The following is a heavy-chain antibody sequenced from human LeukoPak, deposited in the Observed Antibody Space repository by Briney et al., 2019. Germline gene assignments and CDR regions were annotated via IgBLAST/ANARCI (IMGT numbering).Heavy chain of an antibody. Sequence: SETLSLTGTVSGGSVSSGSFYWSWIRQPPGKGQEWIGYIYYSGSTSSDPSLKSRVTISLDTSKNQFSLKLSSVTAADTAVYFCARYSIAGPYYFDYWGQGTLVTVSS. V-gene: IGHV4-61*01. CDR2: IYYSGST. CDR1: GGSVSSGSFY. CDR3: ARYSIAGPYYFDY. J-gene: IGHJ4*02. D-gene: IGHD6-13*01.